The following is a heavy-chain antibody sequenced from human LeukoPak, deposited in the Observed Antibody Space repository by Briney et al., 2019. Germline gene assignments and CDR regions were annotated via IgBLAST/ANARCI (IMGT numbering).Heavy chain of an antibody. V-gene: IGHV7-4-1*01. Sequence: ASVKVSCKASGYTFTSYAMNWVRQAPGQGLEWMGWINTGTGNPTFAQGFTGRFVFSLDTSVSTAYLQIGGLKVEDTAVYYCVAMGNAFDIWGQGTMVTVSS. CDR3: VAMGNAFDI. CDR1: GYTFTSYA. D-gene: IGHD7-27*01. J-gene: IGHJ3*02. CDR2: INTGTGNP.